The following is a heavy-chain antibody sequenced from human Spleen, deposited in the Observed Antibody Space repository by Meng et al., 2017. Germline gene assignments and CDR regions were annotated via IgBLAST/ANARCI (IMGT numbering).Heavy chain of an antibody. D-gene: IGHD1-26*01. CDR3: ARGRSGSYFDY. V-gene: IGHV3-74*01. CDR1: GFTFSSFW. J-gene: IGHJ4*02. Sequence: GESLKISCAASGFTFSSFWMHWVRQAPGKGLVWVSRFNSDGSGTSYADSVKGRFTISRDNAKNTLYLQMNSLRAEDTAVYYCARGRSGSYFDYWGQGTLVTVSS. CDR2: FNSDGSGT.